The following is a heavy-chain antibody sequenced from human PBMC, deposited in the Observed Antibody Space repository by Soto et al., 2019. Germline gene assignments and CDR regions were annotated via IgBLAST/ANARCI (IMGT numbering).Heavy chain of an antibody. V-gene: IGHV4-59*08. CDR3: ARLRASGLLWFGELSHYYYYGMDV. CDR2: IYYSGST. CDR1: GGSISSYY. D-gene: IGHD3-10*01. J-gene: IGHJ6*02. Sequence: PSETLSLTCTVSGGSISSYYWSWIRQPPGTGLEWIGYIYYSGSTNYNPSLKSRATISVDTSKNQFSLKLSSVTAADTAVYYCARLRASGLLWFGELSHYYYYGMDVWGQGTTVT.